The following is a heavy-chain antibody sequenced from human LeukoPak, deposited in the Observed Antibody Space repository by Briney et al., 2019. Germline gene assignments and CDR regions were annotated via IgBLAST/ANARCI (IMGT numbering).Heavy chain of an antibody. J-gene: IGHJ4*02. CDR2: ISSSSSYI. CDR1: RFTFSSYS. D-gene: IGHD3-10*01. V-gene: IGHV3-21*01. CDR3: AHLPSSGTGIVDY. Sequence: PGGSLRLSCAASRFTFSSYSLNWVRQAPGKGLEWVSSISSSSSYIYYADSVKGRFTISRDNAKSSLYLQMNSLRAEDTAVYYCAHLPSSGTGIVDYWGQGTLVTVSS.